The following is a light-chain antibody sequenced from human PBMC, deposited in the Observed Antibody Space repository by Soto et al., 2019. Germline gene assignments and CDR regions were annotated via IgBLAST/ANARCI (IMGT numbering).Light chain of an antibody. CDR3: QQYGGSPDT. V-gene: IGKV3-20*01. Sequence: DIVLTQSPGTLSLSPGERATLSCRASQSVRSTSLAWYQQKPGQAPRRLIYGASNRATGIPGRFSGSGSGTDFTLIINSLEPEDFAVYYCQQYGGSPDTFGQGTRLEI. CDR1: QSVRSTS. J-gene: IGKJ2*01. CDR2: GAS.